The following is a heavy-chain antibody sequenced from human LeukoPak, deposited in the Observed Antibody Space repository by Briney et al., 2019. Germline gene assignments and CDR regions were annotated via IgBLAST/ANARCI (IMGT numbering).Heavy chain of an antibody. V-gene: IGHV3-21*01. CDR1: GFSFSTYS. D-gene: IGHD4-23*01. J-gene: IGHJ4*02. CDR2: IANSVIHI. CDR3: ARDFGGTLKTALDY. Sequence: GGSLRLSCAASGFSFSTYSMNWVRQAPGKGLEWVSSIANSVIHIYYADSVKGRFTVSRDNAKNSLYLQMDGLRAEDTAIYYCARDFGGTLKTALDYWGQGTLVTVSS.